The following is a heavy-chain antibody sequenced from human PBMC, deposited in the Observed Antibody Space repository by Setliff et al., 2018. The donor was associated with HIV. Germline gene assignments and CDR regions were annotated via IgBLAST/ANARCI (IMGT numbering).Heavy chain of an antibody. Sequence: ASVKVSCKTSGYTFTSYDISWVRQATGHGLEWMGWMNPIFGTANYAQKFQGRVTITADESTSTAYMELSSLRSEDTAVYYCARDLCSSTSCYCDYWGQGTLVTVSS. J-gene: IGHJ4*02. CDR2: MNPIFGTA. D-gene: IGHD2-2*01. CDR3: ARDLCSSTSCYCDY. CDR1: GYTFTSYD. V-gene: IGHV1-69*13.